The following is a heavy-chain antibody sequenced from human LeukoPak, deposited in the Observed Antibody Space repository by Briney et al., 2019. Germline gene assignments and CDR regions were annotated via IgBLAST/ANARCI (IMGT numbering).Heavy chain of an antibody. Sequence: SETLSLTCAVYGGSFSGYYWSWLRQPPGKGLEWLGEINHSGSTNYNPSLKSRVTISVDTSKNQFSLKLSSVTAADTAVYYCAGQGELRYYGIDIWGQGKTVTVSS. V-gene: IGHV4-34*01. CDR2: INHSGST. CDR3: AGQGELRYYGIDI. CDR1: GGSFSGYY. J-gene: IGHJ6*02. D-gene: IGHD1-26*01.